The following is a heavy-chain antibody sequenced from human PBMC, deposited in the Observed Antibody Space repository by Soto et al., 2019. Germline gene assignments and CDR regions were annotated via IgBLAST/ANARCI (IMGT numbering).Heavy chain of an antibody. CDR2: IPSSGGTI. CDR1: GFTFSSFE. D-gene: IGHD3-3*01. CDR3: ASDGTRDFWSGYFTSFDY. J-gene: IGHJ4*02. V-gene: IGHV3-48*03. Sequence: GVSLRLSCAASGFTFSSFEMNWVRQAPGKGPEWVSYIPSSGGTIYYADSVKGRFTTSRDNAKNSLFLQMNSLRADDTAIYYCASDGTRDFWSGYFTSFDYWGQGTLVTVSS.